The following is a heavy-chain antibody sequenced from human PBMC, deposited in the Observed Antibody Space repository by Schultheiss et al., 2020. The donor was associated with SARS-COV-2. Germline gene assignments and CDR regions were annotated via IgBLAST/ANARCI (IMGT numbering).Heavy chain of an antibody. D-gene: IGHD3-22*01. Sequence: SETLSLTCTVSGGSISSYYWSWIRQPPGKGLEWIGYIYYSGSTNYNPSLKSRVTISVDTSKNQFSLKLSSVTAADTAVYYCAREGGSGYQLPYYWGQGTLVTVSS. V-gene: IGHV4-59*01. CDR3: AREGGSGYQLPYY. CDR2: IYYSGST. CDR1: GGSISSYY. J-gene: IGHJ4*02.